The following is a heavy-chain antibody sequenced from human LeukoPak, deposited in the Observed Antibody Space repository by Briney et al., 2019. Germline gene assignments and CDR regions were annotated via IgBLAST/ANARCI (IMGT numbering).Heavy chain of an antibody. Sequence: ASVTVSFKSSGYTFTVYYMHWVRQAPGQGLEWMGWINPNSGGTNYAQKFQGRVTMTRDTSISTAYMELSRLRSDDTAVYYCARVDVVVPAATPYYYYMDVWGKGTTVTVSS. V-gene: IGHV1-2*02. D-gene: IGHD2-2*01. CDR3: ARVDVVVPAATPYYYYMDV. CDR2: INPNSGGT. CDR1: GYTFTVYY. J-gene: IGHJ6*03.